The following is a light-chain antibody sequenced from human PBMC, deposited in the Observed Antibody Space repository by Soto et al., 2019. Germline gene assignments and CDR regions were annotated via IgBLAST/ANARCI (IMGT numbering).Light chain of an antibody. V-gene: IGKV1-5*03. J-gene: IGKJ3*01. CDR2: KAS. CDR3: QHYNSYSHFT. Sequence: DIQMTQSPSTLSASVGDRVTITCRASQSISSWLAWYQQKPGKATNLLISKASTLESGVPSRFSGSGSGTEFTLTISSLQPDDFATYYCQHYNSYSHFTFGPGTKVDIK. CDR1: QSISSW.